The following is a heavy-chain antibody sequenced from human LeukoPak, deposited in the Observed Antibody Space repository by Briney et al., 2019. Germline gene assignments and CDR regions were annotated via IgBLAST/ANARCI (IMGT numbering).Heavy chain of an antibody. J-gene: IGHJ6*02. CDR2: ISYDGSNK. CDR3: AKDVDCSSTSCYRNYYYYGMDV. D-gene: IGHD2-2*02. V-gene: IGHV3-30*18. Sequence: PGGSLRLSCAASGFTFSSYGMHWVRQAPGKGPEWVAVISYDGSNKYYADSVKGRFTISRDNSKNTLYLQMNSLRAEDTAVYYCAKDVDCSSTSCYRNYYYYGMDVWGQGTTVTVSS. CDR1: GFTFSSYG.